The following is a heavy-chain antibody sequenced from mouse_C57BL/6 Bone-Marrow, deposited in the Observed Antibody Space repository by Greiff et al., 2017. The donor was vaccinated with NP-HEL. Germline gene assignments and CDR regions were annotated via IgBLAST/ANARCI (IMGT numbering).Heavy chain of an antibody. Sequence: VQLQQSGPELVKPGASVKISCKASGYTFTDYYMNWVKQSHGKSLEWIGVIHPNNGGTSYNQKFKGKATLTVDKSSSTAYMELRSLTSEDSAVYYCARREYDVLPGFAYWGQGTLVTVSA. CDR3: ARREYDVLPGFAY. V-gene: IGHV1-26*01. J-gene: IGHJ3*01. CDR1: GYTFTDYY. CDR2: IHPNNGGT. D-gene: IGHD2-3*01.